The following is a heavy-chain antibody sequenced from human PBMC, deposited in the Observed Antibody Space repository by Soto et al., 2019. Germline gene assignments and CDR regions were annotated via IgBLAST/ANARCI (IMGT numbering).Heavy chain of an antibody. D-gene: IGHD3-10*01. CDR3: APRPGGGGY. CDR1: GFTVSNNY. Sequence: EVQLVESGGGLIQPGGSLRLSCAVSGFTVSNNYMSWVRQAPGKGLEGVSVIYSGGYTAYGDSVKGRFTISRDNSKNTIYLQRNRRGADDPAVFYWAPRPGGGGYWGQGTLVTVSS. J-gene: IGHJ4*02. V-gene: IGHV3-53*01. CDR2: IYSGGYT.